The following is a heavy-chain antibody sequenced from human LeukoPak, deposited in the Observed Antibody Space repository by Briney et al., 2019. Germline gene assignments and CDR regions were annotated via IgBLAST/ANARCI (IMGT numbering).Heavy chain of an antibody. Sequence: GGSLRLSCAASGFTFSSYWMHWVRQTPGKGLVWVSRINSDGSSTNYADSVKGRFTISRDNAKKTLYLQMNSLRAEDTAVYYCARGFTSSGNLNHWFDPWGQGTLVTVSS. D-gene: IGHD2-2*01. CDR3: ARGFTSSGNLNHWFDP. CDR1: GFTFSSYW. CDR2: INSDGSST. V-gene: IGHV3-74*01. J-gene: IGHJ5*02.